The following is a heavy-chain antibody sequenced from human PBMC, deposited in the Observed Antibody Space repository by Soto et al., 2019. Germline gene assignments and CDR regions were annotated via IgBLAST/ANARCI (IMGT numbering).Heavy chain of an antibody. D-gene: IGHD3-10*01. CDR1: GFTFSDYA. J-gene: IGHJ6*04. V-gene: IGHV3-23*01. Sequence: EVQLLESGGGLVQPGGSLRLSCAASGFTFSDYAMNWVRQAPGKGLEWVSFISGSSGNSTYYADSVKGRFTVPRDNSKKTLYLQMNSLGAEDRAVYYCAKHPYGGGYYYTGMDVWGKGTTVPVSS. CDR3: AKHPYGGGYYYTGMDV. CDR2: ISGSSGNST.